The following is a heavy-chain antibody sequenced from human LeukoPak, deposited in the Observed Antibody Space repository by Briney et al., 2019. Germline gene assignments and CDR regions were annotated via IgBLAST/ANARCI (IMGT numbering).Heavy chain of an antibody. CDR1: GYTFTSYD. CDR3: ARGLGITIFGVAPNDAFDI. V-gene: IGHV1-8*01. CDR2: MNPNSGNT. D-gene: IGHD3-3*01. J-gene: IGHJ3*02. Sequence: ASVKVSCKASGYTFTSYDINWVRQATGQGLEWMGWMNPNSGNTGYAQKFQGRVTMTRNTSISTAYMELSSLRSEDTAVYYCARGLGITIFGVAPNDAFDIWGQGTMVTVSS.